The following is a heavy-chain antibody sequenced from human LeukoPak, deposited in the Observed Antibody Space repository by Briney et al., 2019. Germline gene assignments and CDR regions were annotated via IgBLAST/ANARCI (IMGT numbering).Heavy chain of an antibody. Sequence: EGSLRLSCAASGFTFSSAWMSWVRQAPGKGLEWVANVNQDGSGKYYVDSVKGRFTISKDNAKNSLYLQMNSLRAEDTAVYYCARVEASGYDYGAFDYWGQGTLVTVSS. D-gene: IGHD5-12*01. V-gene: IGHV3-7*01. J-gene: IGHJ4*02. CDR2: VNQDGSGK. CDR1: GFTFSSAW. CDR3: ARVEASGYDYGAFDY.